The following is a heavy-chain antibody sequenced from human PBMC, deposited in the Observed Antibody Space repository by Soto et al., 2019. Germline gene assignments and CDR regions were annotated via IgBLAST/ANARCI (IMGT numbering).Heavy chain of an antibody. V-gene: IGHV1-18*01. CDR3: AKCVQGLYINGQFTLPY. D-gene: IGHD3-16*01. J-gene: IGHJ4*02. Sequence: QVQLVQSGAEVKKPGASVKVSCKASGYTFTSYGISWVRQAPGQGLEWMGWISANNGNTNYAQKFQGRVTMTTDTSTSPAYMELSSLRSDDTAVYYFAKCVQGLYINGQFTLPYWGQGTLVTVSS. CDR2: ISANNGNT. CDR1: GYTFTSYG.